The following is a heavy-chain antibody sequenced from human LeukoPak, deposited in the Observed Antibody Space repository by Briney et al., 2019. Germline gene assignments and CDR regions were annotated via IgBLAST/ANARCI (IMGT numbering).Heavy chain of an antibody. Sequence: GGSLRLSCAASGFTFGSYTVTWVRQAPGKGLEWVSSISGSGGSTYYADSVKGRFTISRDNSKNTLYLRMNSLRVEDTAVYYCAKPRRAATLDYWGQGTLVTVSS. V-gene: IGHV3-23*01. CDR2: ISGSGGST. J-gene: IGHJ4*02. CDR1: GFTFGSYT. D-gene: IGHD2-15*01. CDR3: AKPRRAATLDY.